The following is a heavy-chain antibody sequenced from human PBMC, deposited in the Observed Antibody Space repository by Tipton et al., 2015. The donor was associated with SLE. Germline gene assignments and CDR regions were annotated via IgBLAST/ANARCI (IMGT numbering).Heavy chain of an antibody. Sequence: TLSLTCSVSGGSIITDSYFWGWVRLPPGKGLEWIAAVSYSGPSTYNPSLRSRVSISLDTSENQFSLRLTSVAAADTAVYYCAREGRDYGGVSDYWGQGTLVTVSS. CDR3: AREGRDYGGVSDY. CDR1: GGSIITDSYF. CDR2: VSYSGPS. D-gene: IGHD4-23*01. V-gene: IGHV4-39*07. J-gene: IGHJ4*02.